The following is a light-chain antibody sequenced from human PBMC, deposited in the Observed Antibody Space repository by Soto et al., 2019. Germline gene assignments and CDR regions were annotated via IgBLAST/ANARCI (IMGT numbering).Light chain of an antibody. J-gene: IGLJ1*01. V-gene: IGLV2-11*01. CDR1: SSDVASYNY. CDR2: DVR. CDR3: CSYAGSYTYV. Sequence: QSALTQPGSVSASPGQSVTISCTGTSSDVASYNYVSWYQQHPGKAPKLIIYDVRKRPSGVPDRFFGSKSASTASLTISGLQAEDEAEYYCCSYAGSYTYVYGTGTKVTVL.